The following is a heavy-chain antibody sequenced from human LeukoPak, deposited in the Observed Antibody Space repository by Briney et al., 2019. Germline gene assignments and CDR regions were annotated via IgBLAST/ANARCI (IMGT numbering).Heavy chain of an antibody. CDR2: IYSGGST. V-gene: IGHV3-53*01. D-gene: IGHD4-17*01. J-gene: IGHJ4*02. Sequence: GGSLRLSCAASGFTFSTYGMNCVRQAPGKGLEWVSVIYSGGSTYYADSVKGRFTISRDNSKNTLFLQMNSLRAEDTAVYYCAREAVTRNYFDYWGQGTLVTVSS. CDR3: AREAVTRNYFDY. CDR1: GFTFSTYG.